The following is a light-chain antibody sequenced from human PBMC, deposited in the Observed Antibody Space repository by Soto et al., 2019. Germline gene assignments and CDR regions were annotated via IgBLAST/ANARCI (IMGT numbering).Light chain of an antibody. J-gene: IGKJ4*01. V-gene: IGKV3-11*01. CDR2: DAS. CDR1: QSVSSY. CDR3: QQRSNWPLT. Sequence: LTQSPATLSLSRGERAALSCRASQSVSSYLAWYQQKPGQAPRLLIYDASNRATGIPARFSGSGSGTDFTLTISSLEPEDFGVYYCQQRSNWPLTFGGGTKVDIK.